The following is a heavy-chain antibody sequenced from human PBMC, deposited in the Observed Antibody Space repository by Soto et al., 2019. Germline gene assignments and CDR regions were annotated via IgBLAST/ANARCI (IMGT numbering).Heavy chain of an antibody. V-gene: IGHV1-3*01. J-gene: IGHJ4*02. Sequence: QVQLVQSGAEVKKPGASVKVSCKTSGYIFTKNAIHWVRQAPGYGLEWMAWMNAGNGNTIYSQKFQGRVTITRDTSVSTAYIELSSLRSEDTAVYYCARVAEDSSGYLDYWGQGTLVTVSS. D-gene: IGHD3-22*01. CDR2: MNAGNGNT. CDR3: ARVAEDSSGYLDY. CDR1: GYIFTKNA.